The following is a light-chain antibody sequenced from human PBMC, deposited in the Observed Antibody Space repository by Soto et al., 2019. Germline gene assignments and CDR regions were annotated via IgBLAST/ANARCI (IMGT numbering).Light chain of an antibody. V-gene: IGKV1-5*03. Sequence: DIQMTQSPSTLSASVGDRVTITCRASQSISSWLAWYQQKPGKAPKLLIYKASSLESGVPSRFSGSGXGTXXXXXXXXXQPDDFATYYCQQYNSYSYTFGQGTKLEIK. CDR2: KAS. J-gene: IGKJ2*01. CDR3: QQYNSYSYT. CDR1: QSISSW.